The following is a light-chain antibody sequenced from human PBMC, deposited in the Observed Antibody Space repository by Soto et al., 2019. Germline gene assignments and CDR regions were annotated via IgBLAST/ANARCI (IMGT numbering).Light chain of an antibody. Sequence: EIVMTQSPATLSVSPGERATLSCRASQSVSSNLAWYQQKHGQAPRLLIYGASTRATGIPARFSGSGSGTEFPLTISSLQSEDFAVYYCQQYNNWLTFGGGTKVELK. CDR3: QQYNNWLT. CDR1: QSVSSN. V-gene: IGKV3-15*01. J-gene: IGKJ4*01. CDR2: GAS.